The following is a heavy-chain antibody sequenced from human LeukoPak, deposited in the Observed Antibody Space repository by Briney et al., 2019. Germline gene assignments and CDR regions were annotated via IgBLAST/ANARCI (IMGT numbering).Heavy chain of an antibody. CDR1: GGSISSYY. J-gene: IGHJ4*02. D-gene: IGHD3-22*01. CDR2: IYTSGST. CDR3: AREGKNYYDSSGYPFDY. V-gene: IGHV4-4*07. Sequence: SETLSLTCTVSGGSISSYYWSWIRQPAGKGLEWIGRIYTSGSTNYNPYLKSRVTISVDTSKNQFSLKLSSVTAADTAVYYCAREGKNYYDSSGYPFDYWGQGTLVTVSS.